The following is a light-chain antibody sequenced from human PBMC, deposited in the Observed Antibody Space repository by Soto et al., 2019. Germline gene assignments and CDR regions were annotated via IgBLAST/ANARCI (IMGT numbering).Light chain of an antibody. CDR2: GAS. Sequence: EVVLTQSPGTLSLSPGERATLSCRASQSVSSSYLAWYQQKPGQAPRLLIYGASSRATGIPDRFSGSGSGTDFTLTISSLQSEDFAIYYCQQYNNWPWTFGQGTRWIS. CDR1: QSVSSSY. CDR3: QQYNNWPWT. J-gene: IGKJ1*01. V-gene: IGKV3-20*01.